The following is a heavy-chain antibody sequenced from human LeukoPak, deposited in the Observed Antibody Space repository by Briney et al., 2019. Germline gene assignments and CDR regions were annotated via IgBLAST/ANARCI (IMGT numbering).Heavy chain of an antibody. CDR3: ARISSDIVPFDY. CDR1: GYTFTGYY. J-gene: IGHJ4*02. CDR2: INPNSGGT. Sequence: ASVKVSCKASGYTFTGYYMHWVRQAPGQGLEWMGRINPNSGGTNYAQKFQGRVTMTRDTFISTAYMELSRLRSDDTAVYYCARISSDIVPFDYWGQGTLVTVSS. V-gene: IGHV1-2*06. D-gene: IGHD2-15*01.